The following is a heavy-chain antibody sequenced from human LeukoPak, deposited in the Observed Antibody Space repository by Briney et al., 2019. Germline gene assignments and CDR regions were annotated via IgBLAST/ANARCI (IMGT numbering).Heavy chain of an antibody. Sequence: GGSLRLSCAASGFTFSSYAMSWVRQAPGKGLEWVAVISYDGSNKYYADSVKGRFTISRDNSKNTLYLQMNSLRPEDTAVYFCVSTTVTNAWGQGTLVTVSS. CDR2: ISYDGSNK. V-gene: IGHV3-30*04. D-gene: IGHD4-11*01. CDR1: GFTFSSYA. CDR3: VSTTVTNA. J-gene: IGHJ5*02.